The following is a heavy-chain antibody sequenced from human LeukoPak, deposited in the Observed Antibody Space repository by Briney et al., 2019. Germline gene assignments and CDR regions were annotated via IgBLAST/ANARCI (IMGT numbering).Heavy chain of an antibody. Sequence: GGSLRLSCAASGFTFSSYAMSWIRQAPGKGLEWLSAISPTTGTTFYADSVKGRFTISRDNSKNTLYLQKNSLRAEDTAVYYCAREVSGWYALDYWGQGTLVTVSS. CDR3: AREVSGWYALDY. J-gene: IGHJ4*02. CDR2: ISPTTGTT. V-gene: IGHV3-23*01. D-gene: IGHD6-19*01. CDR1: GFTFSSYA.